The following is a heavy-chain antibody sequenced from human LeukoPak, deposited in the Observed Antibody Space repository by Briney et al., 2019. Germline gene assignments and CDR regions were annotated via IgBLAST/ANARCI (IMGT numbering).Heavy chain of an antibody. CDR2: INPDGSAK. CDR1: GFIFSNNW. Sequence: GGSLRLSCAASGFIFSNNWMSWVRQAPGKGLEWVANINPDGSAKYHVDSVKGRFTISRDNAKKSLSLQMDALRAEDTAVYFCAKLLGTATRYDSWGLGTLVMVSS. D-gene: IGHD1-1*01. V-gene: IGHV3-7*01. J-gene: IGHJ4*02. CDR3: AKLLGTATRYDS.